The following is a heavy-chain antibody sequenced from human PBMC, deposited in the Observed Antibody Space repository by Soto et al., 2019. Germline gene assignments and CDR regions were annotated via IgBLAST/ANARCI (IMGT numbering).Heavy chain of an antibody. J-gene: IGHJ4*02. CDR1: GFTFSSYA. D-gene: IGHD3-10*01. CDR2: ISCSGGST. CDR3: TLVRGIIDPFDY. V-gene: IGHV3-23*01. Sequence: GGSLRLSCAASGFTFSSYAMHWVRQAPGKGLEWVSAISCSGGSTYYADSVKGRFTISRDDSKNTLYLQMDSLRAEDTAVYYCTLVRGIIDPFDYWGLRTPVTVSS.